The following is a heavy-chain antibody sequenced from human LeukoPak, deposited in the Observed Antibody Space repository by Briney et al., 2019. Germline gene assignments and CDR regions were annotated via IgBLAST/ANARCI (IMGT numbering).Heavy chain of an antibody. CDR1: GYTFTGYY. CDR2: INPNSGGT. CDR3: ASGAAGIAAAGEYYFDY. J-gene: IGHJ4*02. V-gene: IGHV1-2*02. D-gene: IGHD6-13*01. Sequence: ASVKVSCKASGYTFTGYYMHWVRQAPGQGLEWMGWINPNSGGTNYAQKFQGRVTMTRDTSISTAYMELSRLRSDDTAVYYCASGAAGIAAAGEYYFDYWSQGTLVTVSS.